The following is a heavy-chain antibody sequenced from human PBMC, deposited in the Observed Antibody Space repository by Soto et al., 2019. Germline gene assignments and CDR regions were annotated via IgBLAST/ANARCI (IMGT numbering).Heavy chain of an antibody. CDR1: GGSISSSSYY. V-gene: IGHV4-39*01. Sequence: QLQLQESGPGLVKPSETLSLTCTVSGGSISSSSYYWGWIRQPPGKGLEWIGSIYYSGSTHYNPSLKSRVTISVDTFPNQFSLKLSSVTAADTAVYYCALYSSSWYVAHPYYMDVWGKGTTVTVSS. CDR3: ALYSSSWYVAHPYYMDV. CDR2: IYYSGST. D-gene: IGHD6-13*01. J-gene: IGHJ6*03.